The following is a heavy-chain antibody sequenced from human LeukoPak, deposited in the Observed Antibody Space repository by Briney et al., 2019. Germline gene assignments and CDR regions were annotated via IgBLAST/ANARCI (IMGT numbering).Heavy chain of an antibody. CDR1: GFTFNTYS. CDR2: ISSSGSSI. Sequence: PGGSLRLSCAASGFTFNTYSMNWVRQAPGKGLEWVSYISSSGSSIYHADSVKGRFTISRDNAKNSLYLQMNSLRDEDTAVYYCARSTYYDTLTVEYWGQGILVTV. J-gene: IGHJ4*02. V-gene: IGHV3-48*02. CDR3: ARSTYYDTLTVEY. D-gene: IGHD3-9*01.